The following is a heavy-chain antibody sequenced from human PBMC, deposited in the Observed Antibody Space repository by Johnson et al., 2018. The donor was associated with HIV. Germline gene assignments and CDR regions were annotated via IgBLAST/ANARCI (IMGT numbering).Heavy chain of an antibody. V-gene: IGHV3-66*01. CDR2: IYSDGST. D-gene: IGHD1-26*01. J-gene: IGHJ3*02. CDR1: GFTVSGNY. CDR3: AREVSLRVGATLPPSYAFDI. Sequence: VQLVESGGGLVQPGGSLRLSCAASGFTVSGNYMNWVRQAPGKGLEWVSVIYSDGSTYYADSVQGRFTLSRDNSQNTLYLQVNSLGAEDTALYYCAREVSLRVGATLPPSYAFDIWGQGTLVSVSS.